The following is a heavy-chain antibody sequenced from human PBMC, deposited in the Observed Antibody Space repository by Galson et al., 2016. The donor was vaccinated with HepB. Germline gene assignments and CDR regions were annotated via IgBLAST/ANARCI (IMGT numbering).Heavy chain of an antibody. CDR3: ARGPHDYFDSSGYYTRGYWFDP. CDR2: IYHRGST. J-gene: IGHJ5*02. CDR1: GDSISSGDYY. V-gene: IGHV4-30-4*01. D-gene: IGHD3-22*01. Sequence: TLSLTCSVSGDSISSGDYYWSWIRQPPGKGLEWIGYIYHRGSTYYSPSLKSRVTILVDTSKNQFSLKLSSVTAADTAVYYCARGPHDYFDSSGYYTRGYWFDPWGQGTLVTVSS.